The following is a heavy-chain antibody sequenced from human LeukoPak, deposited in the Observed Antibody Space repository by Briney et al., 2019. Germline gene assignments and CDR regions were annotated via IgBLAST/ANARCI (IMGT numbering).Heavy chain of an antibody. CDR1: GGSFSGYY. CDR3: ARRRGYSYGRTSFFDY. CDR2: INHSGST. J-gene: IGHJ4*02. D-gene: IGHD5-18*01. Sequence: SETLSLTCAVYGGSFSGYYWSWIRQPPGKGLEWIGEINHSGSTNYNPSLKSRVTISVDTSKNQFSLKLSSVTAADTAVYYCARRRGYSYGRTSFFDYWGQGTLVTVSS. V-gene: IGHV4-34*01.